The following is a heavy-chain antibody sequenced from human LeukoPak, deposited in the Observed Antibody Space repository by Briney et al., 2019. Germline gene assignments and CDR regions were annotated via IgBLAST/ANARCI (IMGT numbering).Heavy chain of an antibody. V-gene: IGHV4-59*08. J-gene: IGHJ4*02. CDR1: GGSLSSYY. CDR3: ARQPKDNIVATVYFDY. CDR2: IYYSGSS. Sequence: SETLSLTCTVSGGSLSSYYWRWSRQPPRKGLGWIGYIYYSGSSNYHPPLKSRVTISVHTSKNQFSLKLSSVTAADTAVYYCARQPKDNIVATVYFDYCGQGTLVTVSS. D-gene: IGHD5-12*01.